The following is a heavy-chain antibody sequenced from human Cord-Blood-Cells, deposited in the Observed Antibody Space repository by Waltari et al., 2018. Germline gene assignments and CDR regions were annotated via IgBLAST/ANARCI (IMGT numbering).Heavy chain of an antibody. V-gene: IGHV3-30*18. CDR1: GFTFSSYG. Sequence: QVQLVESGGGVVQPGRSLRLSCAASGFTFSSYGMHWVGQAPGKGLEWVAVISYDGSNKYYADPVKGRFTISRDNSKNTLYLQMNSLRAEDTAVYYCAKAGGSGYDLDYWGQGTLVTVSS. D-gene: IGHD5-12*01. CDR3: AKAGGSGYDLDY. J-gene: IGHJ4*02. CDR2: ISYDGSNK.